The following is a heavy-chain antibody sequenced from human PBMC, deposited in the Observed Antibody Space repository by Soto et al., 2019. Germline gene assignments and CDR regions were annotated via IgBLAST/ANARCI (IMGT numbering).Heavy chain of an antibody. CDR3: AKASTVAGTRGSFDY. J-gene: IGHJ4*02. V-gene: IGHV3-9*01. CDR2: ISWNSGSI. D-gene: IGHD6-19*01. Sequence: DVQLVESGGGLVQPGRSLRLSCAASGFTFDDYAMHWVRQAPGKGLEWVSGISWNSGSIGYADSVKGRFTISRDNAKNSLYLQMNSLRAEDTALYYCAKASTVAGTRGSFDYWGQGTLVTVSS. CDR1: GFTFDDYA.